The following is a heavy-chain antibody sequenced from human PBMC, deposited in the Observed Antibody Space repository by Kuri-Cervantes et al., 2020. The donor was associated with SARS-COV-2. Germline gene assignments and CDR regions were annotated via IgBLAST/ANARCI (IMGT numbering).Heavy chain of an antibody. CDR3: ARGDYYYDSSGYFGY. CDR2: ISSSSSYI. CDR1: GFTFDDYA. Sequence: GESLKISCAASGFTFDDYAMHWVRQAPGKGLEWVSSISSSSSYIYYADSVKGRFTISRDNAKNSLYLQMNSLRAEDTAVYYCARGDYYYDSSGYFGYWGQGTLVTVSS. D-gene: IGHD3-22*01. V-gene: IGHV3-21*01. J-gene: IGHJ4*02.